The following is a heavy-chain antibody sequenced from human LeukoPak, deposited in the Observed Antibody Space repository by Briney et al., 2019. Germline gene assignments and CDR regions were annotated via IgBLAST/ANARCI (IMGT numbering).Heavy chain of an antibody. J-gene: IGHJ4*02. CDR3: ARDRSDGYNKNDY. CDR1: GFTFSDYY. V-gene: IGHV3-11*04. Sequence: PGGSLRLSCAASGFTFSDYYMSWIRQAPGKGLEWVSYISSSGSTIYYADSVKGRFTISRDNAKSSLYLQMSSLRAEDTAVYYCARDRSDGYNKNDYWGQGTLVTVSS. D-gene: IGHD5-24*01. CDR2: ISSSGSTI.